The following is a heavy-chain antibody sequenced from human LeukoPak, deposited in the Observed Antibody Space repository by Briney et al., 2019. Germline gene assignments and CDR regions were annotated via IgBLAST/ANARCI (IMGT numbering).Heavy chain of an antibody. CDR1: GFTFSSFG. J-gene: IGHJ4*02. Sequence: GRSLRLSCAASGFTFSSFGMHWVRQAPGKGLEWLAFIGFDGREKYHIDSVKGRFTISRDDSMNTLHLQMNSLRAEDTAVYYCTRYDGYDLRYWGQGTLVTVSS. CDR2: IGFDGREK. V-gene: IGHV3-33*01. CDR3: TRYDGYDLRY. D-gene: IGHD5-12*01.